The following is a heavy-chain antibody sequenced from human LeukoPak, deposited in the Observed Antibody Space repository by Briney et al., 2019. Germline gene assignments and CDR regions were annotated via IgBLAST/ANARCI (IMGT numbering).Heavy chain of an antibody. J-gene: IGHJ3*02. CDR1: GFTFSNAW. CDR2: IKSKTDGGTT. CDR3: TTARPLLGYCSSTSCDAFDI. D-gene: IGHD2-2*01. V-gene: IGHV3-15*01. Sequence: PGGSLRLSCAASGFTFSNAWMSWVRQAPGKGLEWVGCIKSKTDGGTTDYAAPVKGRFTISRDDSKNTLYLQMNSLKTEDTAVYYCTTARPLLGYCSSTSCDAFDIWGQGTMVTVSS.